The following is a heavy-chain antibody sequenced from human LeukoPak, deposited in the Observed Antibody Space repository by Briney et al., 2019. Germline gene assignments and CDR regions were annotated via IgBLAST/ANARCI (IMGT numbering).Heavy chain of an antibody. CDR1: GFTFSDYY. D-gene: IGHD5-18*01. Sequence: GGSLRLSCAASGFTFSDYYMSWIRQAPGKGLEWVSYISSSGSTIYYAGSVKGRFTISRDNAKNSLYLQMNSLRAEDTAVYYCASNRPTLWLNAFDIWGQGTMVTVSS. CDR3: ASNRPTLWLNAFDI. J-gene: IGHJ3*02. V-gene: IGHV3-11*01. CDR2: ISSSGSTI.